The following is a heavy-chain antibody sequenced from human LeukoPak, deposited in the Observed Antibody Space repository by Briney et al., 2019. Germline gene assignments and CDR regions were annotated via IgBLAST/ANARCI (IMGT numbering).Heavy chain of an antibody. D-gene: IGHD3-22*01. Sequence: ASVKVSCKPSGYTFSTYDINWVRQAAGQGLEWMGWMNPNSGNTGYAQKFQGRLTITRIASISTAYMELSSLRSDDTAVYYCARTKPDNSEIYNWGQGTLVTVSS. CDR1: GYTFSTYD. CDR2: MNPNSGNT. J-gene: IGHJ4*02. V-gene: IGHV1-8*03. CDR3: ARTKPDNSEIYN.